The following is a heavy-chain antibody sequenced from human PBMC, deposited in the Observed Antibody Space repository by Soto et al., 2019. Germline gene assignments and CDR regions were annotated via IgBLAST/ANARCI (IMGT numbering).Heavy chain of an antibody. CDR2: VSYDGSKQ. CDR1: GFTFSNYA. V-gene: IGHV3-30-3*01. CDR3: ARDRVYYYDYRGYYNFDY. J-gene: IGHJ4*02. D-gene: IGHD3-22*01. Sequence: QVQLVESGGGVVQPGRSLRVSCAASGFTFSNYAMHWVRQAPGKGLEWVAGVSYDGSKQFYADSVEGRFTISRDSCKSTLYLHMDNLRDEDTAVYYCARDRVYYYDYRGYYNFDYWGQGTLVTVSS.